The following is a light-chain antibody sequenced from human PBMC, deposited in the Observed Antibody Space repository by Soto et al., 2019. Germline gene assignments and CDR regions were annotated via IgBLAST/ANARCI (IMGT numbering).Light chain of an antibody. CDR2: DVS. V-gene: IGLV2-14*01. CDR3: SSYTITSTRL. J-gene: IGLJ1*01. CDR1: SSDIGAFDL. Sequence: QSVLTQPASESGSPGQSITISCTGSSSDIGAFDLVSWYQQHPGKAPKVMIYDVSIRPSGVSNRFSGSKSGNAASLTISGLQAEDEADYYCSSYTITSTRLFGTGTKVTVL.